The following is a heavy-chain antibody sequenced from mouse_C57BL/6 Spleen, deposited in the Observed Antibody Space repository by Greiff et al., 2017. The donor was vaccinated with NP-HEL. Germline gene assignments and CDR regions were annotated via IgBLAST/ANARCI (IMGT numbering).Heavy chain of an antibody. CDR3: ARGSYGYAFAY. Sequence: QVQLQQPGAELVRPGTSVKLSCKASGYTFTSYWMHWVKQRPGQGLEWIGVIDPSDSYTNYNQKFKGKATLTVDTSSSTAYMQPSSLTSEYSAVYYCARGSYGYAFAYWGQGTLVTVSA. CDR1: GYTFTSYW. D-gene: IGHD2-2*01. J-gene: IGHJ3*01. V-gene: IGHV1-59*01. CDR2: IDPSDSYT.